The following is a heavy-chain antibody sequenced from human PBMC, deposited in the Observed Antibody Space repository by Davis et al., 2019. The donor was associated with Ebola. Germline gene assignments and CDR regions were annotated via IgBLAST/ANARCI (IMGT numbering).Heavy chain of an antibody. Sequence: GESLKISCAASGFTFGSNSMNWVRQAPGKGLEWVSSISTLSSYKYYADSVKGRFTISRDNSKNTLYLQMNSLRAEDTAVYYCTTDRDWGDAFDIWGQGTMVTVSS. CDR2: ISTLSSYK. D-gene: IGHD3/OR15-3a*01. CDR1: GFTFGSNS. V-gene: IGHV3-21*03. J-gene: IGHJ3*02. CDR3: TTDRDWGDAFDI.